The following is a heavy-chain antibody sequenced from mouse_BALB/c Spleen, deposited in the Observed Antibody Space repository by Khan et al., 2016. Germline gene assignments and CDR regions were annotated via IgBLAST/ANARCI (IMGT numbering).Heavy chain of an antibody. CDR2: IWRAGGT. J-gene: IGHJ4*01. D-gene: IGHD1-1*01. V-gene: IGHV2-5*01. CDR3: AKEEGNYFMDY. Sequence: QVQLKESGPGLVQPSQSLSITCTVSGFLLTSYGVHWVRQSPGKGLEWLGVIWRAGGTDYNAAFMSRLSITRDKSKSHDVFKMNSLQADDTAMYYCAKEEGNYFMDYWGQGTSVTVSA. CDR1: GFLLTSYG.